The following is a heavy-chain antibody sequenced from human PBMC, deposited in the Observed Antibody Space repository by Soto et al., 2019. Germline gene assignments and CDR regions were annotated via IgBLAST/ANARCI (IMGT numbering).Heavy chain of an antibody. CDR2: IYYSGST. Sequence: PSETLSLTCTVSGGSINNHYWSWIRQPPGKGLEWIGWIYYSGSTNYNPSLKGRLTISVDTSKNQFSLKLSSVTAADSAFYYCARNVGEMDYWGQGTLVTVSS. CDR1: GGSINNHY. V-gene: IGHV4-59*08. CDR3: ARNVGEMDY. D-gene: IGHD1-26*01. J-gene: IGHJ4*02.